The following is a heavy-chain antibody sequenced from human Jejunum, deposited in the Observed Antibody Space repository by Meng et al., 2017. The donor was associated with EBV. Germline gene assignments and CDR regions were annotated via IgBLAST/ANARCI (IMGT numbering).Heavy chain of an antibody. J-gene: IGHJ4*02. V-gene: IGHV4-30-2*01. CDR1: GGSISSGGYS. CDR3: ARGAYFDY. Sequence: QPHSSASALVKPSTPLSLACAVSGGSISSGGYSWHWIRQPPGKVLQWIGYIYYSGSAFYNPSLKSRVTLSVDRSKNQFSLNLSSVTAADTAVYYCARGAYFDYWGQGTLVTVSS. CDR2: IYYSGSA.